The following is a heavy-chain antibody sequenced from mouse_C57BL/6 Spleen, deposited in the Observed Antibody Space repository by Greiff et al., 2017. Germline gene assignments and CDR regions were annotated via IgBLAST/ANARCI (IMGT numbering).Heavy chain of an antibody. D-gene: IGHD2-4*01. V-gene: IGHV1-55*01. CDR1: GYTFTSYW. Sequence: QVQLQQPGAELVKPGASVKMSCKASGYTFTSYWITWVKQRPGQGLEWIGDIYPGSGSTNYNEKFKSKATLTVDTSSSTAYMQLSSLTSEDSAVYYCARAGDYEDYYAMDDWGQGTSVTVSS. CDR3: ARAGDYEDYYAMDD. J-gene: IGHJ4*01. CDR2: IYPGSGST.